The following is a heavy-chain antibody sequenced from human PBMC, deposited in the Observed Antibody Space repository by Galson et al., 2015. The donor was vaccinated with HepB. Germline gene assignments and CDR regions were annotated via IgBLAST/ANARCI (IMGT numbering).Heavy chain of an antibody. D-gene: IGHD1-26*01. CDR1: GFTFNSYE. CDR2: ISSSGLTI. Sequence: SLRLSCAASGFTFNSYEMNWVRQAPGKGLEWVSYISSSGLTIYYADSVKGRFTISRDNAKNSLYLQMNSLRADDTAVYYCARPWAAYYYGMDVWGQGTTVTVSS. CDR3: ARPWAAYYYGMDV. J-gene: IGHJ6*02. V-gene: IGHV3-48*03.